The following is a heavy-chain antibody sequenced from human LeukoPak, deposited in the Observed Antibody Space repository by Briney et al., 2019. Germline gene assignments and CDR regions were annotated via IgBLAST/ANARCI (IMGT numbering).Heavy chain of an antibody. CDR3: ARVAAADQNWFDP. CDR1: GGSINNYY. V-gene: IGHV4-59*08. J-gene: IGHJ5*02. D-gene: IGHD6-13*01. Sequence: SETLSLTCTVSGGSINNYYWSWIRQPPGKGLEWIGYIYYSGTTYYNPSLKSRVTISVDTSKNQFSLKLSSVTAADTAVYYCARVAAADQNWFDPWGQGTLVTVSS. CDR2: IYYSGTT.